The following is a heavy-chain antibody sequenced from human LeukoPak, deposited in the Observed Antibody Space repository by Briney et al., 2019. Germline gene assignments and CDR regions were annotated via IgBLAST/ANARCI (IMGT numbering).Heavy chain of an antibody. J-gene: IGHJ4*02. CDR3: ARDSSRCSSTSCYDY. D-gene: IGHD2-2*01. V-gene: IGHV1-18*01. CDR1: GYTFTSYG. Sequence: GASVKVSCKASGYTFTSYGTSWVRQAPGQGLEWMGWISAYNGNTNYAQKLQGRVTMTTDTSTSTAYMELRSLRSDDTAVYYCARDSSRCSSTSCYDYWGQGTLVTVSS. CDR2: ISAYNGNT.